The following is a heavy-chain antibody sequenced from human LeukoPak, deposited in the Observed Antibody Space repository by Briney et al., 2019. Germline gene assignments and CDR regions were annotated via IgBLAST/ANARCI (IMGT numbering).Heavy chain of an antibody. CDR2: ISPKSGGT. CDR3: ARDTAVAGKGSWFDP. V-gene: IGHV1-2*02. D-gene: IGHD6-19*01. J-gene: IGHJ5*02. Sequence: ASVKVSCKASGFSLTDYYIHWVRQAPGQGLEWMGWISPKSGGTNYAQKFQGRVTVTRDTSISTAYMELSRLRSDDTAVYYCARDTAVAGKGSWFDPWGQGTLVTVSS. CDR1: GFSLTDYY.